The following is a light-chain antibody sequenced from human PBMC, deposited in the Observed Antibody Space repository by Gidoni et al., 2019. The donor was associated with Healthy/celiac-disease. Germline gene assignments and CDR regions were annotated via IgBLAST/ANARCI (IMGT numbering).Light chain of an antibody. V-gene: IGKV3-20*01. CDR1: QSVSSSY. Sequence: EIVLTQSPGTLSLSPGERATLFCRASQSVSSSYLAWYQQKPGQAPRLLIYGASSRATGIPDRFSGSESVTDFTLTISRLEPEDFAVYYCQQYGSSPPFTFGPGTKVDIK. CDR3: QQYGSSPPFT. CDR2: GAS. J-gene: IGKJ3*01.